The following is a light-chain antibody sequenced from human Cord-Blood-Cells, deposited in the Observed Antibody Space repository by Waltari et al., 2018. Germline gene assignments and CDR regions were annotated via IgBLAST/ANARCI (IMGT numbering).Light chain of an antibody. CDR1: QSISSY. CDR2: AAS. CDR3: QQSYSTPPT. J-gene: IGKJ4*01. Sequence: DIQMTQSPSSLSASVGDRVTITCRASQSISSYLNCYQQKPGKAPKLLIYAASSLQSWVPSRCSGSGAGTAFTLTISSLQPEDFATYYCQQSYSTPPTFGGGTKVEIK. V-gene: IGKV1-39*01.